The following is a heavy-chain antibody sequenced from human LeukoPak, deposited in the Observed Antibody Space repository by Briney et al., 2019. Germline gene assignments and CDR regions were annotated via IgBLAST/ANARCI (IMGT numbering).Heavy chain of an antibody. CDR3: ARDPGSYYDFWSGYYTALGEFDP. CDR2: IIPILGIA. V-gene: IGHV1-69*04. J-gene: IGHJ5*02. CDR1: GGTFSSYT. D-gene: IGHD3-3*01. Sequence: SVKVSCKASGGTFSSYTISWVRQAPGQGLEWMGRIIPILGIANYAQKFQGRVTITADKSTSTPYMELSSLRSEDTAVYYCARDPGSYYDFWSGYYTALGEFDPWGQGTLVTVSS.